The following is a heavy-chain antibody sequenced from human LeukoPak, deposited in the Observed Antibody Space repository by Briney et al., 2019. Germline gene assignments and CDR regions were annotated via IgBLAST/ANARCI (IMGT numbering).Heavy chain of an antibody. CDR3: ARGHYDILTGYYTNWFDP. Sequence: PSETLSLTCTVSGGSISSYYWSWIRQPPGKGLEWIGYIYYSGSTNYNPSLKSRVTISVDTSENQFSLKLSSVTAADTAVYYCARGHYDILTGYYTNWFDPWGQGTLVTVSS. CDR1: GGSISSYY. V-gene: IGHV4-59*01. J-gene: IGHJ5*02. CDR2: IYYSGST. D-gene: IGHD3-9*01.